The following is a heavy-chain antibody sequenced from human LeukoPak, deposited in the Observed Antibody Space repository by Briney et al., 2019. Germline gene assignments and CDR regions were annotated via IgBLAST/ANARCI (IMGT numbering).Heavy chain of an antibody. CDR1: GGSFSSTSYY. V-gene: IGHV4-39*01. D-gene: IGHD2-15*01. CDR3: ARLLGYCSGGRCYPHS. Sequence: PSETLSLTCTVSGGSFSSTSYYWGWIRQPPGKGLEWIGTIYYGGSTYYNPSLNSRVTIPAHASKNQFSLRLSSVTAAETAVYYCARLLGYCSGGRCYPHSWCQGTLVTVSS. CDR2: IYYGGST. J-gene: IGHJ4*02.